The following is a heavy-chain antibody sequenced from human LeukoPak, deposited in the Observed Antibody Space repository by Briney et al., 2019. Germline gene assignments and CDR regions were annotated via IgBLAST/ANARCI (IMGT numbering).Heavy chain of an antibody. D-gene: IGHD6-19*01. J-gene: IGHJ4*02. CDR3: ARSAAVAGTLGY. Sequence: ASVNVSCKASGGTFSSYAISWVRQAPGQGLEWMGGIIPIFGTANYAQKFQGRVTITTDESTSTAYMELSSLRSEDTAVYYCARSAAVAGTLGYWGQETLVTVSS. V-gene: IGHV1-69*05. CDR1: GGTFSSYA. CDR2: IIPIFGTA.